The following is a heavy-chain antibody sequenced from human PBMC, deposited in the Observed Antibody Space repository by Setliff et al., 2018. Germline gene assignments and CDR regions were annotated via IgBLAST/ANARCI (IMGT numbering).Heavy chain of an antibody. V-gene: IGHV1-3*01. CDR1: GFTLTSYP. CDR3: TRDFLGATAPFDI. J-gene: IGHJ3*02. CDR2: INPDNGNR. Sequence: GASVKVSCKASGFTLTSYPIHWVRQAPGQRLEWMGWINPDNGNRKYSQRFQGRVTITRDTSASTVFLELSTLRSEDTAVYYCTRDFLGATAPFDIWGQGTMVTVS. D-gene: IGHD3-3*01.